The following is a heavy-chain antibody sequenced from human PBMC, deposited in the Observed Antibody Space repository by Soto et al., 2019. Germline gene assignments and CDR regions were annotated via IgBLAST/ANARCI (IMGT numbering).Heavy chain of an antibody. Sequence: SVKVSCKASGGTFSSYAISWVRQAPGQGLEWMGGIIPIFGTANYAQKFQGRVTITADESTSTAYMELSSLRSEDTAVYYCARDPKNYGSNWFDPWGQGTLVTVSS. CDR2: IIPIFGTA. J-gene: IGHJ5*02. D-gene: IGHD3-10*01. CDR1: GGTFSSYA. V-gene: IGHV1-69*13. CDR3: ARDPKNYGSNWFDP.